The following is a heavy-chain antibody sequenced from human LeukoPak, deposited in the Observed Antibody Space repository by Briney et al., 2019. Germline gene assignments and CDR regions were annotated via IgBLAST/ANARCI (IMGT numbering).Heavy chain of an antibody. V-gene: IGHV6-1*01. J-gene: IGHJ6*03. Sequence: SQTLSLTCAISGASVSSNSAAWNWIRQSPSRGLEWLGRTYYRSKWYNDYALSVQSRITINPDTSKNQFSLQLNSVTPEDTAVYYCARDNSGSQYAFSYYYYMDVWGKGTTVTVSS. CDR2: TYYRSKWYN. D-gene: IGHD1-26*01. CDR3: ARDNSGSQYAFSYYYYMDV. CDR1: GASVSSNSAA.